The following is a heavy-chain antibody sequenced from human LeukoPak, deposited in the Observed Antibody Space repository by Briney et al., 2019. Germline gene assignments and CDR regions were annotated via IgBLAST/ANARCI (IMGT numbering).Heavy chain of an antibody. V-gene: IGHV4-34*01. D-gene: IGHD6-13*01. CDR3: ARHSAIAARPRGFDP. Sequence: SETLSLTCAVYGGSFSGYYWSWIRQPPGKGLEWIGEINHSGSTNYNPSLKSRVTISVDTSKNQFSLKLSSVTAADTAVYYCARHSAIAARPRGFDPWGQGTLVTVSS. CDR1: GGSFSGYY. J-gene: IGHJ5*02. CDR2: INHSGST.